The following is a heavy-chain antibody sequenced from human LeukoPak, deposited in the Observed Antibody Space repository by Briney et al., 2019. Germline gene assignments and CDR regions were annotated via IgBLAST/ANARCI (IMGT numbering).Heavy chain of an antibody. V-gene: IGHV4-31*03. D-gene: IGHD2-2*01. CDR2: IYYSGST. J-gene: IGHJ5*02. Sequence: NPSETLSLTCTVSGGSISSGGYYWSWIRQHPGKGLDWIGYIYYSGSTYYNPSLKSRVTISVDTSKHQFSLKLSSVTAADTAVYYCARKDIVVVPAAQKGDWFDPWGQGTLVTVSS. CDR3: ARKDIVVVPAAQKGDWFDP. CDR1: GGSISSGGYY.